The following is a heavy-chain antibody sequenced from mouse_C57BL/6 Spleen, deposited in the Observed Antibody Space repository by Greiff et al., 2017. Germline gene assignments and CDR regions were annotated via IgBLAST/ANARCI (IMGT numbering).Heavy chain of an antibody. CDR1: GYTFTEYT. CDR2: FYPGSGSI. CDR3: ARHEEEAYYSPYWYFDV. Sequence: VQLQQSGAELVKPGASVKLSCKASGYTFTEYTIHWVKQRSGQGLEWIGWFYPGSGSIKYNEKFKDQATLTADKSSSTVYMEISRLTSEGTAVYFCARHEEEAYYSPYWYFDVWGTGTTVTVSA. V-gene: IGHV1-62-2*01. D-gene: IGHD2-12*01. J-gene: IGHJ1*03.